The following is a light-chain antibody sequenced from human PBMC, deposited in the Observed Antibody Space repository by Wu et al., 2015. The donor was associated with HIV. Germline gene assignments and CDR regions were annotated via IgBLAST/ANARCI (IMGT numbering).Light chain of an antibody. J-gene: IGKJ5*01. CDR1: QSVSSNY. Sequence: ENVLTQSPGTLPVSPGERVTLSCKASQSVSSNYLAWYQQKPGQAPRLLISEASTRAADIPDRFSATGSGTDFTLTIGRLDPEDFAVYFCQQYASSPITFGPGTRLEIK. CDR3: QQYASSPIT. CDR2: EAS. V-gene: IGKV3-20*01.